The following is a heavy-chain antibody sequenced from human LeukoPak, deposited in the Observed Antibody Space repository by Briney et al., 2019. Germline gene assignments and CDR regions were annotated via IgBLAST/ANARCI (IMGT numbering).Heavy chain of an antibody. J-gene: IGHJ4*02. CDR2: ISAYNGNT. CDR3: ARVPYDYVWGSYRYTGDY. D-gene: IGHD3-16*02. CDR1: GYTFTSYG. V-gene: IGHV1-18*01. Sequence: ASVKVSCKASGYTFTSYGISWVRQAPGQGLEWMGWISAYNGNTNYAQKLQGRVTMTTDTSTSTAYMELRSLRSDDTAVYYCARVPYDYVWGSYRYTGDYWGQGTLVTVSS.